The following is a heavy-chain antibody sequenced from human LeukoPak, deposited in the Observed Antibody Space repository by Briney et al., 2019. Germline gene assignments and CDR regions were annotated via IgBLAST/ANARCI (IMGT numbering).Heavy chain of an antibody. D-gene: IGHD6-13*01. V-gene: IGHV1-8*01. CDR3: ARGERQQLVSGYYYYYGMDV. Sequence: ASVTVSCKASGYTFSSYDINWVRQATGQGLEWMGWMNPNSGNTDYAQKFQGWVTMTRDTSISTAYMELSRLRSDDTAVYYCARGERQQLVSGYYYYYGMDVWGQGTTVTVSS. J-gene: IGHJ6*02. CDR1: GYTFSSYD. CDR2: MNPNSGNT.